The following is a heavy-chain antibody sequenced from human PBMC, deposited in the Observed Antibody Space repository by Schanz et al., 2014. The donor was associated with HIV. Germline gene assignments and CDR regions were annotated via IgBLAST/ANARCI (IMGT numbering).Heavy chain of an antibody. CDR2: ISYDGTNK. D-gene: IGHD3-22*01. CDR1: GFTFSDHY. J-gene: IGHJ6*02. V-gene: IGHV3-30*18. CDR3: AKDRNYYDSRYRGKGNYYYYYGMDV. Sequence: VHLVESGGGLVQPGGSLRLSCAASGFTFSDHYMDWVRQAPGKGLEWVAVISYDGTNKVYADSVKGRFTVSRDNSKNTLYLQLKSLRAEDTAVYYCAKDRNYYDSRYRGKGNYYYYYGMDVWGQGTTVTVSS.